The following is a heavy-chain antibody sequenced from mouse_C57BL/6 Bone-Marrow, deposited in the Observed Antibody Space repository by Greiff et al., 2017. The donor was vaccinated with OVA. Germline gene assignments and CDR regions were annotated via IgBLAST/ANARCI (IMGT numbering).Heavy chain of an antibody. V-gene: IGHV1-69*01. CDR1: GYTFTSYW. Sequence: QVQLQQSGAELVMPGASVKLSCKASGYTFTSYWMHWVKQRPGQGLEWIGEIDPSDSYTNYNQKFKGKSTLTVDKSSSTAYMQLSSLTSEDSAVYYCARRRPRSYWYFDVWGTGTTVTVSS. CDR3: ARRRPRSYWYFDV. CDR2: IDPSDSYT. J-gene: IGHJ1*03.